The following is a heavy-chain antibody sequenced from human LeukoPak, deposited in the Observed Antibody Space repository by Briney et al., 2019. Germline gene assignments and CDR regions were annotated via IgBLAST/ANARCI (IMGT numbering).Heavy chain of an antibody. CDR2: IYPGDSDT. D-gene: IGHD4-11*01. J-gene: IGHJ3*02. CDR1: GYIFTSYW. CDR3: ARRLRTTVTTRAFDI. V-gene: IGHV5-51*01. Sequence: PGGPLRLSCTGSGYIFTSYWIGWVRQIPGKGLEWMGFIYPGDSDTLYSPSFQGQVTISADKSISTAYLQWSSLKASDTAMYYCARRLRTTVTTRAFDIWGQGTMVTVSS.